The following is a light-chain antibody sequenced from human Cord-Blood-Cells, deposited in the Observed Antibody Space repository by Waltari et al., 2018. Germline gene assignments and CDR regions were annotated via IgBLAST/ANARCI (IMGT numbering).Light chain of an antibody. CDR3: QQSYSTPFT. J-gene: IGKJ3*01. CDR2: AAS. V-gene: IGKV1-39*01. Sequence: DIRMTQSPSSLSASVGDRVTITCRASQSISSYLNCYQQKPGKAPKLLIYAASSLQSGVPSRFSGSGSGTDFTLTISSLQPEDFATYYCQQSYSTPFTFGPGTKVDIK. CDR1: QSISSY.